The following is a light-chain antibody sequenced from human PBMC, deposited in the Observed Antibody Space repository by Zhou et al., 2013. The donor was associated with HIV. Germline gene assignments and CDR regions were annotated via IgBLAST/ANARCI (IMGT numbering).Light chain of an antibody. CDR2: GVS. J-gene: IGKJ1*01. Sequence: IVMTQSPATLSASPGERVTLSCRASQSVTNNLAWYLQKPGQAPRLLIYGVSARATGIPDRFSGSGSGTEFTLTISSLQSEDFAVYYCQQYDNWPLWTFGQGTKVEIK. CDR1: QSVTNN. V-gene: IGKV3-15*01. CDR3: QQYDNWPLWT.